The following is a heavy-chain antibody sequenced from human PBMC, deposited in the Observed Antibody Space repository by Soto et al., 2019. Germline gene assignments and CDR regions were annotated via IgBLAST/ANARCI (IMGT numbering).Heavy chain of an antibody. CDR1: GFTFSSYA. D-gene: IGHD6-19*01. CDR2: ISGSGGST. V-gene: IGHV3-23*01. Sequence: GGSLRLSCAASGFTFSSYAMSGVRQAPGKGLEWVSAISGSGGSTYYADSVKGRFTISRDNSKNTLYLQMNSLRAEDTAVYYCAKDPLGRGWYDYWGQGTLVTVSS. CDR3: AKDPLGRGWYDY. J-gene: IGHJ4*02.